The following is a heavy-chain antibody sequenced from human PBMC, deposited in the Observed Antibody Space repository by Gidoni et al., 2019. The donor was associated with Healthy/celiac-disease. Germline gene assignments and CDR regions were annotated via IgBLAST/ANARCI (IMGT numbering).Heavy chain of an antibody. CDR2: ISAYNGNT. V-gene: IGHV1-18*01. D-gene: IGHD6-13*01. CDR1: GYTFTSYG. J-gene: IGHJ6*02. CDR3: ARDGGSWYGYYYGMDV. Sequence: QVQLVPSGAEVKKPGASVKVSCKASGYTFTSYGISWVRQAPGQGLEWMGWISAYNGNTNYAQKLQGRVTMTTDTATSTAYMDLRSLRSDDTAVYYCARDGGSWYGYYYGMDVWGQGTTVTVSS.